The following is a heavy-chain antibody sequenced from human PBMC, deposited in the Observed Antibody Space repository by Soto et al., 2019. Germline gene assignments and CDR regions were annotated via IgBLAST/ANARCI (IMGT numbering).Heavy chain of an antibody. CDR1: GYTFTSYA. V-gene: IGHV1-3*01. J-gene: IGHJ5*02. D-gene: IGHD4-17*01. Sequence: ASVKVSCKASGYTFTSYAMHWVRQAPGQRLEWMGWTNAGNGNTKYSQKFQGRVTITRDTSASTAYMELSSLRSEDTAVYYCARAARDYGGNNWFDPWGQGTLVTVSA. CDR2: TNAGNGNT. CDR3: ARAARDYGGNNWFDP.